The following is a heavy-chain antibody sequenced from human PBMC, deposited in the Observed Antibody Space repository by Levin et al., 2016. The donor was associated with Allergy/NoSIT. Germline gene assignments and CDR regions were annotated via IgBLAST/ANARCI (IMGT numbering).Heavy chain of an antibody. Sequence: WIRQPPGKGLEWVSTLSGSRSGGTFYADSVKGRFTISRDNSKDTLYLQMNSLTVDDTAVYYCSNYCPSTSCSIGIPAFNHWGQGTLVTVSS. V-gene: IGHV3-23*01. CDR3: SNYCPSTSCSIGIPAFNH. D-gene: IGHD2-2*01. CDR2: LSGSRSGGT. J-gene: IGHJ4*02.